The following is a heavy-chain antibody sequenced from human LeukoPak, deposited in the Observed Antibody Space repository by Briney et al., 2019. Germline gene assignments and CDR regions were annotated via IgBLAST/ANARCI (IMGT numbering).Heavy chain of an antibody. CDR2: IIPILGIA. D-gene: IGHD3-22*01. CDR1: GGTFSSSA. Sequence: ASVKVSCKASGGTFSSSAISWVRQAPGQGLEWMGRIIPILGIANYAQKFQGRVTITADKSTSTAYMELSSLRSEDTAVYYCARAHYYDSSREPGTDWYFDLWGRGTLVTVSS. CDR3: ARAHYYDSSREPGTDWYFDL. J-gene: IGHJ2*01. V-gene: IGHV1-69*04.